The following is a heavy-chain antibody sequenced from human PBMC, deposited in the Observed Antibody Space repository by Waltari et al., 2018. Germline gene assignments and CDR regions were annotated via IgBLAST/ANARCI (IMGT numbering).Heavy chain of an antibody. Sequence: QVQLQQWGAGLLKPSETLSLTCAVYGGSFSGYYWSWIRQPPGKGLEWIGEINHSGSTTYNPSLKSRVTISVDTSKNQFSLKLSSVTAADTAVYYCARGRAVVKYYYYYYGMDVWGQGTTVTVSS. D-gene: IGHD2-15*01. J-gene: IGHJ6*02. V-gene: IGHV4-34*01. CDR1: GGSFSGYY. CDR2: INHSGST. CDR3: ARGRAVVKYYYYYYGMDV.